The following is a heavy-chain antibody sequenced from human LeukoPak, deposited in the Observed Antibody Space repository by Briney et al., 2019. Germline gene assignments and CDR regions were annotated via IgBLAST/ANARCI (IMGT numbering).Heavy chain of an antibody. J-gene: IGHJ4*02. Sequence: GRSLRLSCAASGFTFSSYAMHWVRQAPGKGLEWVAVISYDGSNEYYADSVKGRFTISRDNSKNTLYLQMNSLRAEDTAVYYCARVIAAAGTTHDYWGQGTLVTVSS. CDR3: ARVIAAAGTTHDY. V-gene: IGHV3-30*01. D-gene: IGHD6-13*01. CDR2: ISYDGSNE. CDR1: GFTFSSYA.